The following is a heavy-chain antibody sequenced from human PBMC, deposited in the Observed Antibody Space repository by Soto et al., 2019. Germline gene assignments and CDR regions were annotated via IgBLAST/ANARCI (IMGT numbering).Heavy chain of an antibody. V-gene: IGHV3-13*01. D-gene: IGHD6-19*01. CDR3: ASVVAGIFDY. J-gene: IGHJ4*02. CDR1: GFTFSSYD. Sequence: EVQLVESGGGLVQPGGSLRLSCAASGFTFSSYDMHWVRQATGKGLEWVSAIGTAGDTYYPGTVKCRFTSSKDNAKNSLYLQMISLRAEDTDVYYCASVVAGIFDYWGQGTLVTVSS. CDR2: IGTAGDT.